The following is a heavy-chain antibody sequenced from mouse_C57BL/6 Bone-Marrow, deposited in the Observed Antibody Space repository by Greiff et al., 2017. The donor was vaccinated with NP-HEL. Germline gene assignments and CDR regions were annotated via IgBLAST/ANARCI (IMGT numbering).Heavy chain of an antibody. CDR2: IYPGSGST. V-gene: IGHV1-55*01. Sequence: QVQLQQPGAELVKPGASVKMSCKASGYTFTSYWITWVKQRPGQGLAWIGDIYPGSGSTNYNEKFKSKAKLTVVTSSSTPSMQLTSLTSEDPAVYYCAPMCFDYWGQGTTLTVSS. J-gene: IGHJ2*01. CDR1: GYTFTSYW. D-gene: IGHD6-5*01. CDR3: APMCFDY.